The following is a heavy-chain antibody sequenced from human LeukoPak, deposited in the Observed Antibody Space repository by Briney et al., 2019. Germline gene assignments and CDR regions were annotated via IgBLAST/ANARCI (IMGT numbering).Heavy chain of an antibody. J-gene: IGHJ4*02. Sequence: PGGSLRLSCAASGFTFSSYEMNWVRQAPGKGLEWVSYISSSGSTIYYADSVKGRFTISRDNSKNTLYLQMNSLRAEDTAVYYCARGPSGYHNTGGQGTLVTVSS. CDR3: ARGPSGYHNT. V-gene: IGHV3-48*03. D-gene: IGHD5-12*01. CDR2: ISSSGSTI. CDR1: GFTFSSYE.